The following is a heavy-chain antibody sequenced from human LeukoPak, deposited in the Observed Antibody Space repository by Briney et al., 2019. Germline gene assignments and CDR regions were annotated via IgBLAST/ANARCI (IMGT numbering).Heavy chain of an antibody. D-gene: IGHD6-13*01. J-gene: IGHJ4*02. Sequence: SETLSLTCTVSGGSISSGSYYWSWIRQPAGKGLEWIGYIYYSGSTNYNPSLKSRVTISVDTSKNQFSLKLSSVTAADTAVYYCARAISAAGTYYFDYWGQGTLVTVSS. CDR3: ARAISAAGTYYFDY. CDR1: GGSISSGSYY. V-gene: IGHV4-61*10. CDR2: IYYSGST.